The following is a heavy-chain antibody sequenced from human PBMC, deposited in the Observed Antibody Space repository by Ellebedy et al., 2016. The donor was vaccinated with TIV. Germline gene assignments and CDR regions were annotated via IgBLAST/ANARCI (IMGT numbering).Heavy chain of an antibody. CDR1: GFTFSDYY. CDR3: ARPLRYYDSRATSDAFDI. J-gene: IGHJ3*02. D-gene: IGHD3-22*01. CDR2: ISSSGSTL. V-gene: IGHV3-11*01. Sequence: GESLKISCAASGFTFSDYYINWIRQAPGKGLEWASYISSSGSTLYYADSVKGRFTISRDNAKNSLYLQMNSLRAEDTAVYYCARPLRYYDSRATSDAFDIWGQGTMVTVSS.